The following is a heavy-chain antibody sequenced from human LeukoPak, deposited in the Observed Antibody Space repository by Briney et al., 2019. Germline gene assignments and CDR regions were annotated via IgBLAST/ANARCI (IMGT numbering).Heavy chain of an antibody. CDR1: GYTFTDYA. J-gene: IGHJ4*02. CDR3: VTNFDSSGYFGY. CDR2: INTYTENP. Sequence: ASVKVSCKASGYTFTDYAINWVRQAPGQGLEWMGWINTYTENPTYAQGFTGRFVFSSDTSVSTAYLQIGSLKAEDTAVYYCVTNFDSSGYFGYWGQGTLVTVSS. D-gene: IGHD3-22*01. V-gene: IGHV7-4-1*01.